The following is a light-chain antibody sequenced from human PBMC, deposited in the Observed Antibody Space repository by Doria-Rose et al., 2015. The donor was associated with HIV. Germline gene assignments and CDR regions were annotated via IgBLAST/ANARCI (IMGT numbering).Light chain of an antibody. CDR2: GNS. J-gene: IGLJ1*01. V-gene: IGLV1-40*01. Sequence: ISCTGSSPNIGADYDVHWYQQRPATAPKLLVYGNSNRPSGVPDRFSGSKSGTSASLAITGLQAEDEADYYCQSYDSSLSGSYVFGTGTKVTVL. CDR1: SPNIGADYD. CDR3: QSYDSSLSGSYV.